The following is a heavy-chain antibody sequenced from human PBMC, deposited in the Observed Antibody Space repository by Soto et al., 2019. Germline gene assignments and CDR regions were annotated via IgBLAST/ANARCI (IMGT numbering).Heavy chain of an antibody. CDR2: MNPNSGNT. V-gene: IGHV1-8*01. J-gene: IGHJ6*02. D-gene: IGHD6-19*01. Sequence: ASVNVSCKASGYTFTSYDINWVRQATGQGLEWMGWMNPNSGNTGYAQKFQGRVTMTRSTSISTAYMELSSLRSEDTAVYYCARSQSSGWYSRYYYGRDVWGQGTTGTVSS. CDR1: GYTFTSYD. CDR3: ARSQSSGWYSRYYYGRDV.